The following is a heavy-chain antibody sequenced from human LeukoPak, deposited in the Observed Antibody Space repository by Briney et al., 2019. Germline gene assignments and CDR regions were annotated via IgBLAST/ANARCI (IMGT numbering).Heavy chain of an antibody. CDR2: IYYSGST. CDR1: GGSISSSSYY. Sequence: PSETLSLTCTVSGGSISSSSYYWGWIRQPPGKGLEWIGSIYYSGSTHYNPSLKSRVTISVDTSKNQFSLKLSSVAAADTAVYYCARSSIVVVVAATPWYFDYWGQGTLVTVSS. J-gene: IGHJ4*02. D-gene: IGHD2-15*01. V-gene: IGHV4-39*07. CDR3: ARSSIVVVVAATPWYFDY.